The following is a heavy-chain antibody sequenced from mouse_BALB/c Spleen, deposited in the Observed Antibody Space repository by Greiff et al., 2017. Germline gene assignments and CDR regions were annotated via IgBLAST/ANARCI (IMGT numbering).Heavy chain of an antibody. D-gene: IGHD2-4*01. CDR2: ICSGGSYT. CDR3: ARQGDYRGFYYFDY. CDR1: GFTFSSYG. J-gene: IGHJ2*01. V-gene: IGHV5-6*01. Sequence: EVHLVESGGDLVKPGGSLKLSCAASGFTFSSYGMSWVRQTPDKRLEWVATICSGGSYTYYPDSVKGRFTISRDNAKNTLYLQMSSLKSEDTAMYYCARQGDYRGFYYFDYWGQGTTLTVSS.